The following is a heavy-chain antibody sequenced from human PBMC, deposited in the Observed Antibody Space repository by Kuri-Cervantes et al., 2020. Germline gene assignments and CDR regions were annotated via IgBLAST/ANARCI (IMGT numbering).Heavy chain of an antibody. J-gene: IGHJ4*02. D-gene: IGHD3-10*01. V-gene: IGHV3-74*01. CDR1: GFTFSSYW. CDR3: ARDHEDGLRGFDY. Sequence: GESLKISWAASGFTFSSYWMHWVRQAPGKGLVWVSRINSDGSSTSYADSVKGRFTISRDNAKNSLYLQMNSLRAEDTAVYYCARDHEDGLRGFDYWGQGTLVTVSS. CDR2: INSDGSST.